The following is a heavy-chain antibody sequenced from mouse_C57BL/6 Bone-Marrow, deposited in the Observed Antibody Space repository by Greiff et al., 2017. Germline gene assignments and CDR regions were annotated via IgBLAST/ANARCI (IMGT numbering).Heavy chain of an antibody. CDR3: ARGTVPLYYARDY. CDR2: ISYDGSN. Sequence: EVKLMESGPGLVKPSQSLSLTCSVTGYSITSGYYWNWIRQFPGNKLEWMGYISYDGSNNYNPSLKNRISITRDTSKNQFFLKLNSVTTEDTATYYCARGTVPLYYARDYWGQGTSVTVSS. J-gene: IGHJ4*01. V-gene: IGHV3-6*01. D-gene: IGHD1-1*01. CDR1: GYSITSGYY.